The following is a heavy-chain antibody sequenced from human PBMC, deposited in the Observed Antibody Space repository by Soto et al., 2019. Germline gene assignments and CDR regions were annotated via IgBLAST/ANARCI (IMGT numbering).Heavy chain of an antibody. J-gene: IGHJ6*02. CDR3: ARDYYDSSPDGGYYYYYGMDV. V-gene: IGHV3-23*01. CDR2: ISGSGGST. D-gene: IGHD3-22*01. Sequence: LRLSCAASGFTFSSYAMSWVRQAPGKGLEWVSAISGSGGSTYYADSVKGRFTISRDNSKNTLYLQMNSLRAEDTAVYYCARDYYDSSPDGGYYYYYGMDVWGQGTTVTVSS. CDR1: GFTFSSYA.